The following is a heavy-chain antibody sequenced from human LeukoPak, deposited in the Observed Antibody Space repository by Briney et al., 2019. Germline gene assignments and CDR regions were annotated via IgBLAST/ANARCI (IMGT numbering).Heavy chain of an antibody. CDR3: ARAIAVAEAQGYFDY. CDR2: IYHSGST. CDR1: GGSISSSNW. D-gene: IGHD6-19*01. Sequence: SETLSLTCAVSGGSISSSNWWSWVRQPPGKGLEWIGEIYHSGSTNYNPSLKSRVTISVDKSKNQFSLKLSSVTAADTAVYYCARAIAVAEAQGYFDYWGQGTLVTVSS. J-gene: IGHJ4*02. V-gene: IGHV4-4*02.